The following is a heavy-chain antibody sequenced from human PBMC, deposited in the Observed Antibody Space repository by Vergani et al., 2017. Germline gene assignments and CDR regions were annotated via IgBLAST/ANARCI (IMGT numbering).Heavy chain of an antibody. J-gene: IGHJ2*01. D-gene: IGHD6-13*01. CDR1: GGSISSGGYY. CDR2: IYYSGST. Sequence: QVQLQESGPGLVKPSQTLSLTCTVSGGSISSGGYYWSWIRQHPGKGLEWIGYIYYSGSTYYNPSLKSRVTISVDTSKNQFSLKLSSVTAADTAVYYCARVPTGWVRQQLKNRHWYFDLWGRGTLVTVSS. CDR3: ARVPTGWVRQQLKNRHWYFDL. V-gene: IGHV4-31*03.